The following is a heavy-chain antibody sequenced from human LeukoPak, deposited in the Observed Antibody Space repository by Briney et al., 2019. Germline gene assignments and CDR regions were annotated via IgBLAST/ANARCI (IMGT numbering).Heavy chain of an antibody. CDR1: GFTLSSCG. D-gene: IGHD1-26*01. CDR3: AKMKGHPLPKYYMDV. CDR2: IWYDGSNK. J-gene: IGHJ6*01. V-gene: IGHV3-33*06. Sequence: PGGSLRLSCAASGFTLSSCGMHWVRQAPGKGLEWVAVIWYDGSNKYYADSVKGRFTISRDNSKNTLYLQMNSLRAEDTAIYYCAKMKGHPLPKYYMDVWGQGTTVTVSS.